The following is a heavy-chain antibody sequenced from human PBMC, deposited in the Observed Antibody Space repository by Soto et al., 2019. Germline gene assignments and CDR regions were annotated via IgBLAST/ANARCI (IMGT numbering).Heavy chain of an antibody. CDR1: GGSIISGDYY. Sequence: PSETLSLTCTVSGGSIISGDYYWSWIRQPPGKGLEWIGYIYYSGDTSYNPSLKSRVTISIDTSKNQFSLKLSSVYYCAREGALLFGGNSDYYSTMDVWGQGTTVTVSS. CDR3: FGGNSDYYSTMDV. J-gene: IGHJ6*02. V-gene: IGHV4-30-4*02. D-gene: IGHD2-21*02. CDR2: IYYSGDT.